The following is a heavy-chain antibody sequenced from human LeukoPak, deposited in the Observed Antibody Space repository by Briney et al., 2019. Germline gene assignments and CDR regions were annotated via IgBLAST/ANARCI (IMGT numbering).Heavy chain of an antibody. CDR3: ARGVLDYYDSSGYYYPGGYYFDY. V-gene: IGHV4-4*07. CDR1: GGSISSYY. Sequence: SETLSLTCTVSGGSISSYYWSWIRPPAGKGLEWIGRIYTSGSTNYNPSLKSRVTMSVDTSKNQFSLKLSSVTAADTAVYYCARGVLDYYDSSGYYYPGGYYFDYWGQGTLVTVSS. D-gene: IGHD3-22*01. J-gene: IGHJ4*02. CDR2: IYTSGST.